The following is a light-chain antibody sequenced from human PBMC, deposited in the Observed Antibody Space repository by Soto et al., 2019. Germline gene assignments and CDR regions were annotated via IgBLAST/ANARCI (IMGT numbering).Light chain of an antibody. V-gene: IGLV2-23*03. J-gene: IGLJ2*01. CDR2: EGS. CDR1: SSDVGNYNL. CDR3: CSYAGSFTFDV. Sequence: QSALTQPASVSGSPGQSITISCTGTSSDVGNYNLVSWYQQFPCKAPKLIIYEGSRRPSGVSNRFSGSKSGNTASLTLSGLQAEDEADYYCCSYAGSFTFDVFGGGTKLTVL.